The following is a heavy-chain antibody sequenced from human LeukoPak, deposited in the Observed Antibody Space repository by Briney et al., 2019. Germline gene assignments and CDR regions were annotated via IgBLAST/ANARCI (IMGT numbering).Heavy chain of an antibody. V-gene: IGHV4-39*07. CDR3: ARVETYYYDSSGYYVFDY. CDR2: INHSGST. CDR1: GGTISSSSYY. J-gene: IGHJ4*02. Sequence: SETLSLTCTVSGGTISSSSYYWGWIRQSPGKGLEWIGEINHSGSTNYNPSLKSRVTISVDTSKNQFSLKLSSVTAADTAVYYCARVETYYYDSSGYYVFDYWGQGTLVTVSS. D-gene: IGHD3-22*01.